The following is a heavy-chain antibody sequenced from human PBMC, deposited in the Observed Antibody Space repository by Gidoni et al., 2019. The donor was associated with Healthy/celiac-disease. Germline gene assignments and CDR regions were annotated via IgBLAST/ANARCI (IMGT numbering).Heavy chain of an antibody. J-gene: IGHJ4*02. CDR1: GFTFSSYA. CDR2: ISYDGSNK. CDR3: ARDRSSFGGVMRGFDY. V-gene: IGHV3-30-3*01. D-gene: IGHD3-16*01. Sequence: QVHLVESGGGVVQPGRSLRLSCAASGFTFSSYAMHWVRQAPGKGLEWVAVISYDGSNKYYADSVKGRFTISRDNSKNTLYLQMNSLRAEDTAVYYCARDRSSFGGVMRGFDYWGQGTLVTVSS.